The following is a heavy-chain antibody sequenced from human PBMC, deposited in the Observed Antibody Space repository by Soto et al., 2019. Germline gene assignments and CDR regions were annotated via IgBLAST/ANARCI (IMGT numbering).Heavy chain of an antibody. CDR3: GNDSGGYYGSGSEFDY. J-gene: IGHJ4*02. Sequence: QVQLVESGGGVVQPGRSLRLSCAASGFTFSSYGMHWGRQAPGKGLEREAVISYDGSNKYYADSVKGRFTISRDNSKNSLYLQRNSLRAEDTAVYYCGNDSGGYYGSGSEFDYWGQGTLVTVSS. CDR2: ISYDGSNK. D-gene: IGHD3-10*01. CDR1: GFTFSSYG. V-gene: IGHV3-30*18.